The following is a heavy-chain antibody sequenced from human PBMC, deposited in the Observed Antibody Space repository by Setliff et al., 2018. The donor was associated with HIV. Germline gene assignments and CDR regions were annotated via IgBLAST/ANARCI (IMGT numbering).Heavy chain of an antibody. J-gene: IGHJ4*02. Sequence: KPSETLSLTCTVSGGSISGTYYWNWIRQPAGKGLEWVGRIYKSGSSNANPSLKGRVTMSVDTSRNQFSLTLKSVTAADTAVYYCARADCTSTSCFFGLGGGFFDSWGRGALVTVSS. V-gene: IGHV4-4*07. CDR3: ARADCTSTSCFFGLGGGFFDS. CDR1: GGSISGTYY. D-gene: IGHD2-2*01. CDR2: IYKSGSS.